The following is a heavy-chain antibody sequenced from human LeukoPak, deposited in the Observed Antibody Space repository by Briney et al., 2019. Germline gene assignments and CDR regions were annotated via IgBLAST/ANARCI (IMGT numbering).Heavy chain of an antibody. CDR1: GGSISSSSYY. D-gene: IGHD4-17*01. Sequence: PSETLSLTCTVSGGSISSSSYYWGWIRQPPGKGLEWIGSIYYSGSTYYNPSLKSRVTISVDTSKNQFSLKLSSVTAADTAVYYCARDLSVTTPSDAFDIWGQGTMVTVSS. V-gene: IGHV4-39*07. CDR2: IYYSGST. J-gene: IGHJ3*02. CDR3: ARDLSVTTPSDAFDI.